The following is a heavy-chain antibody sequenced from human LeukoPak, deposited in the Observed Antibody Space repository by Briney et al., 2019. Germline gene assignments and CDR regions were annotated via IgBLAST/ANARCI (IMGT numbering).Heavy chain of an antibody. V-gene: IGHV3-53*01. Sequence: GSLRLSCAASWFTVSSNSMSWVRQAPGKGLEWVSVVYSGGSTYYADSVKGRFTISRDNSKNTLYLQMNSLRAEDTAVYYCARTYSGYSYGMYWYFDLWGRGTLVTVSS. CDR2: VYSGGST. CDR1: WFTVSSNS. CDR3: ARTYSGYSYGMYWYFDL. D-gene: IGHD5-18*01. J-gene: IGHJ2*01.